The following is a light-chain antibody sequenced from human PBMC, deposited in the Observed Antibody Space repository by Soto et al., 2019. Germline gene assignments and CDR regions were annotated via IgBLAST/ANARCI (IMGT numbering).Light chain of an antibody. V-gene: IGLV1-47*01. CDR2: RNN. CDR3: ATWDDSLSVV. Sequence: QSVLTQPPSASGTPGQRVTISCSGSSSNIGSNYVYWYQQLPDTAPKLLIYRNNQRPSGVPDRFSGSKSGTSASLAISGLRSEDEADYYCATWDDSLSVVFGGGTKLTVL. CDR1: SSNIGSNY. J-gene: IGLJ2*01.